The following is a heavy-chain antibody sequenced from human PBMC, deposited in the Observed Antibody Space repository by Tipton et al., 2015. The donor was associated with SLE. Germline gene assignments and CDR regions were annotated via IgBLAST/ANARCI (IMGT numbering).Heavy chain of an antibody. CDR3: ARQVVYDTSGYYYFDS. CDR1: GGSISTSSYY. Sequence: LRLSCTVSGGSISTSSYYWGWIRQPPGKGLEWIGSVFYSGNTYYNPSLKSRVTISVDTSKSQFSLRLNSVTAADTAVYYCARQVVYDTSGYYYFDSWGQGTLVTVSS. J-gene: IGHJ4*02. D-gene: IGHD3-22*01. CDR2: VFYSGNT. V-gene: IGHV4-39*01.